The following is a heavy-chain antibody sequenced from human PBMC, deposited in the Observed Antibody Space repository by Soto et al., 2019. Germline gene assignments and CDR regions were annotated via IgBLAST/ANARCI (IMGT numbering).Heavy chain of an antibody. D-gene: IGHD3-10*01. J-gene: IGHJ3*02. CDR3: ARVGGSGSYNAFDI. Sequence: QVQLQESGPGLVRPSETLSLTCTVSGGSVSIGRYYWTWIRQPPGKGLESIGYIYYTGSTKYNPSLKSRVTISVDLSKNQFSLKLTSVTAADTAMYYCARVGGSGSYNAFDIWGQGILVTVSS. CDR2: IYYTGST. CDR1: GGSVSIGRYY. V-gene: IGHV4-61*01.